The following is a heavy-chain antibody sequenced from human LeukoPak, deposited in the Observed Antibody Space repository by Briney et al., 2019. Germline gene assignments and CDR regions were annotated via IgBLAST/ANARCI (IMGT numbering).Heavy chain of an antibody. J-gene: IGHJ6*02. CDR3: ARPIPFSDSSGYYYYGMDV. D-gene: IGHD3-22*01. CDR2: INAGNGNT. V-gene: IGHV1-3*01. Sequence: ASVKVSCKASGYTFTSYAMHWVRQAPGQRLEWMGWINAGNGNTKYSQKFQGRVTITRDTSASTAYMELSSLRSEDTAVYYCARPIPFSDSSGYYYYGMDVWGQGTTVTVS. CDR1: GYTFTSYA.